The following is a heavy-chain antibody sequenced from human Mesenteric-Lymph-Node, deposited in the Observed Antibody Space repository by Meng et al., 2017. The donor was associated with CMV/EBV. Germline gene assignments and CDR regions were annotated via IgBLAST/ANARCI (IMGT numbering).Heavy chain of an antibody. CDR1: GGSCSGYY. J-gene: IGHJ4*02. D-gene: IGHD5-18*01. Sequence: YGGSCSGYYWRWIRQPPGKGLEWIGEINHSGSTNYNPSLKSRVTISVDTSKNQFSLKLSSVTAADTAVYYCARGQNIGYSYESRFDYWGQGTLVTVSS. CDR3: ARGQNIGYSYESRFDY. V-gene: IGHV4-34*01. CDR2: INHSGST.